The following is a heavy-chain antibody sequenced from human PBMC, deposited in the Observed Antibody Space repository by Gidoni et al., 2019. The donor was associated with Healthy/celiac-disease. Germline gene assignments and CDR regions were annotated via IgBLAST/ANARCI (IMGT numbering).Heavy chain of an antibody. CDR2: IYYSGST. D-gene: IGHD6-25*01. Sequence: QLQLQESCPGLVKPSETLSLTCSVSGGSTSSSSYYWGWIRQPPGKGLEWIGSIYYSGSTYYNPSLKSRVTISVDTSKNQFSLKLSSVTAADTAVYYCASPATQTGAFDIWGQGTMVTVSS. J-gene: IGHJ3*02. V-gene: IGHV4-39*07. CDR3: ASPATQTGAFDI. CDR1: GGSTSSSSYY.